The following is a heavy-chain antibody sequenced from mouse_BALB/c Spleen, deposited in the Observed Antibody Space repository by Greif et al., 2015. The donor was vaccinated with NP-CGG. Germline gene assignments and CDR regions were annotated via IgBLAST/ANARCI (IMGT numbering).Heavy chain of an antibody. D-gene: IGHD2-4*01. J-gene: IGHJ3*01. Sequence: EVQRVESGGGLVQPGGSLRLSCATSGFTFTDYYMSWVRQPPGKALEWLGFIRNKANGYTTEYSASVKGRFTISRDNSQSILYLQMNTLRAEDSATYYCARDKRGLRQFAYWGQGTLVTVSA. CDR3: ARDKRGLRQFAY. V-gene: IGHV7-3*02. CDR1: GFTFTDYY. CDR2: IRNKANGYTT.